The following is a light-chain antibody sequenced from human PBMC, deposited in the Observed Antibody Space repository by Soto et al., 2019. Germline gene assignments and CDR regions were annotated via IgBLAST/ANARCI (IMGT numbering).Light chain of an antibody. V-gene: IGKV4-1*01. J-gene: IGKJ1*01. CDR1: QSVLYSSNNKNY. Sequence: DIVMTQSPDSLAVSLGERATINCKSSQSVLYSSNNKNYLAWYQKKPGQPPKLLIYWASTRESGVPDRFSGSGSGTDFTLTISSLQDEDVAVYSCQQYYSTPWTFGQGTKVEIK. CDR2: WAS. CDR3: QQYYSTPWT.